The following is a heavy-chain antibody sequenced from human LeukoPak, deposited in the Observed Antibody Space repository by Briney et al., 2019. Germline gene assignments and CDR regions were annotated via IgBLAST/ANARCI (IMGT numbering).Heavy chain of an antibody. Sequence: GGSLRLSCAASGFTFRSYWMHWVRQAPGKGLEWVSSIFPSGGEIHYADSVRGRFTISRDNSKNTLYLQMNSVRAEDTAVYYCAKTNVKYCSGGSCFDAFDIWGQGTMVTVSS. D-gene: IGHD2-15*01. CDR2: IFPSGGEI. V-gene: IGHV3-23*01. CDR3: AKTNVKYCSGGSCFDAFDI. CDR1: GFTFRSYW. J-gene: IGHJ3*02.